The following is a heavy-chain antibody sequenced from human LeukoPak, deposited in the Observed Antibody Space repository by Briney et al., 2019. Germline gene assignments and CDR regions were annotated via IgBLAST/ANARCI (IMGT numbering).Heavy chain of an antibody. Sequence: SETLSLTCAVYGGSFSGYYWSWIRRPPGKGLEWIGEINHSGSTNYNPSLKSRVTISVDTSKNQFSLKLSSVTAADTAVYYCARAGYYYDSSRYYSGPPDYWGQGTLVTVSS. V-gene: IGHV4-34*01. CDR1: GGSFSGYY. CDR2: INHSGST. CDR3: ARAGYYYDSSRYYSGPPDY. D-gene: IGHD3-22*01. J-gene: IGHJ4*02.